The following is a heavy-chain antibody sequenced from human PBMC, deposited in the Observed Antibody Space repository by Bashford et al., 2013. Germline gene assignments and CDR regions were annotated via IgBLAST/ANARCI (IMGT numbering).Heavy chain of an antibody. V-gene: IGHV3-33*01. CDR2: IWYDGGNK. CDR1: GFTFSSYG. J-gene: IGHJ4*02. Sequence: GGSLRLSCAASGFTFSSYGMHWVRQAPGKGLEWVAVIWYDGGNKYYADSVKGRFTISRDNSKNTLYLQMNSLRAEDTAVYYCARDHQGGSYYSVYFEYWGQGTLVTVSS. D-gene: IGHD1-26*01. CDR3: ARDHQGGSYYSVYFEY.